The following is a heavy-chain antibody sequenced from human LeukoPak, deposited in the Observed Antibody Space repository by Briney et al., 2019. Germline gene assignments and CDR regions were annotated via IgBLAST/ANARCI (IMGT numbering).Heavy chain of an antibody. CDR1: GGSISSSNW. V-gene: IGHV4-4*02. Sequence: PSETLSLTCAVSGGSISSSNWWSWVRQPPGKGLEWIGEIYHSGSTNYNPSLKSRVTISVDKSKNQFSLKLSSVTAADTAVYYCASLDYYGSGSYYPFDYWGQGTLVTVSS. J-gene: IGHJ4*02. CDR2: IYHSGST. D-gene: IGHD3-10*01. CDR3: ASLDYYGSGSYYPFDY.